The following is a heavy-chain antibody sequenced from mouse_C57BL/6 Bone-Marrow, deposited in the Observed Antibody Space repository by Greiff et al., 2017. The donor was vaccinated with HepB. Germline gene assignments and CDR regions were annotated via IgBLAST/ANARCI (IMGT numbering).Heavy chain of an antibody. J-gene: IGHJ4*01. Sequence: VQLQESGAELANPGASVKLSCKASGYTFTSYWMHWVKQRPGQGLEWIGYINPSSGYTKYNQKFKDKATLTADKSSSTAYMQLSSLTYEDSAVYYCARDELQREYAIDDLRQETPLTVSS. CDR1: GYTFTSYW. CDR2: INPSSGYT. D-gene: IGHD2-12*01. CDR3: ARDELQREYAIDD. V-gene: IGHV1-7*01.